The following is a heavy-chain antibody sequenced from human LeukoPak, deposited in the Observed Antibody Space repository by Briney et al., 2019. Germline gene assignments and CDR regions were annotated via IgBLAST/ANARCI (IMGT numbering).Heavy chain of an antibody. J-gene: IGHJ4*02. V-gene: IGHV4-31*03. CDR1: GGSISSGGYY. CDR3: ARSFGIAGAGKGAFDY. CDR2: IYYSGST. Sequence: SETLSLTCTVSGGSISSGGYYWSWIRQHPGKGLEWIGYIYYSGSTYYNPSLKSRVTISVDTSKNQFSLKLSSVTAADTAVYYCARSFGIAGAGKGAFDYWGQGTLVTVSS. D-gene: IGHD6-19*01.